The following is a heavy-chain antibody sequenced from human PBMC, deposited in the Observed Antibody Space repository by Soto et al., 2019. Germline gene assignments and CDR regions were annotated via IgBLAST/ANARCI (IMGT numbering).Heavy chain of an antibody. V-gene: IGHV4-4*07. J-gene: IGHJ5*02. D-gene: IGHD3-16*01. CDR3: ARDDYNAGGNNCCGP. CDR2: IYTKERT. CDR1: GGSITIYY. Sequence: SETLSLTCTVSGGSITIYYCSWIRQPAGKGLEWIGRIYTKERTNYNLSFRNRVTMSVDTSKNQFSLKLDAVTAADTAVYYCARDDYNAGGNNCCGPWGQGTRGNISS.